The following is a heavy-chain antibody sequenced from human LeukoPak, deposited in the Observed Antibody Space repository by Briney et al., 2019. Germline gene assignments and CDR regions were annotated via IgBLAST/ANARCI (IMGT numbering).Heavy chain of an antibody. V-gene: IGHV3-7*01. CDR2: IKQDGSEK. CDR3: ARDSISPYSSSLYYYMDV. Sequence: PGGSLRLSCAASGFTFSSYGMHWVRQAPGKGLEWVANIKQDGSEKYYVDSVKGRFTISRDNAKNSLYLQMNSLRAEDTAVYYCARDSISPYSSSLYYYMDVWGKGTTVTVSS. J-gene: IGHJ6*03. D-gene: IGHD6-6*01. CDR1: GFTFSSYG.